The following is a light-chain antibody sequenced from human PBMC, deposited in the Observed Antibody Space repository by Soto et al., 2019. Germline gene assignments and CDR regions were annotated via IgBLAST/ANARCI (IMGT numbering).Light chain of an antibody. CDR1: QSIINW. J-gene: IGKJ1*01. CDR3: QQYNSYPRT. V-gene: IGKV1-5*01. CDR2: DAS. Sequence: DIQMTQSPSTLSASVGDRVTITCRASQSIINWLAWYQQKPGKAPRFLIYDASSLESGVPSRFSGSGSGTEFTLTISSLQPDDFATYYCQQYNSYPRTFGQGTKVEIK.